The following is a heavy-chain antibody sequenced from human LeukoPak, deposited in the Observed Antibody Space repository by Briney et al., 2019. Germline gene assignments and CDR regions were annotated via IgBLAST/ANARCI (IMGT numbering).Heavy chain of an antibody. CDR1: GDTFNNYA. J-gene: IGHJ3*02. CDR2: IIPIFDTP. D-gene: IGHD6-13*01. Sequence: SVKVSCKASGDTFNNYAISWLRQAPGQGLEWMGGIIPIFDTPNYAQKFQGRVTITAEKSTSTAYMELSSLRSEDTAVYYCARDPKLAAAGTGDAFDIWGQGTVVTVSS. CDR3: ARDPKLAAAGTGDAFDI. V-gene: IGHV1-69*06.